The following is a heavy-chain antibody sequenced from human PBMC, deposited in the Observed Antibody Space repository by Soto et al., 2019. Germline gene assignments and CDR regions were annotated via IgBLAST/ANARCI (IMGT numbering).Heavy chain of an antibody. J-gene: IGHJ5*02. V-gene: IGHV1-46*03. CDR1: GYTFTSYY. D-gene: IGHD2-2*01. CDR2: INPSGGST. Sequence: QVQLVQSGAEVKKPGASVKVSCKASGYTFTSYYMHWVRQAPGQGLEWMGIINPSGGSTSYAQKFAGRVTLTRDTPTSTVYMELSSLRSEDTAVYYCARAGYCSSPRCSNWFDPWGQGTLVTVSS. CDR3: ARAGYCSSPRCSNWFDP.